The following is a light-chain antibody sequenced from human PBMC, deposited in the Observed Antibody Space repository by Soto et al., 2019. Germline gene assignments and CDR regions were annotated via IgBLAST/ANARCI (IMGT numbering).Light chain of an antibody. V-gene: IGLV2-23*01. CDR2: EGN. J-gene: IGLJ1*01. CDR3: CSHAGGSTFYV. Sequence: QSALTQPASVSGSPGQSITISCTGTNSDLGSYNLISWYQQHPGKAPKLVIYEGNERPSGVSHRFSGSKSGNTVSLTISGRQAADEADYYCCSHAGGSTFYVFGTGTKLTVL. CDR1: NSDLGSYNL.